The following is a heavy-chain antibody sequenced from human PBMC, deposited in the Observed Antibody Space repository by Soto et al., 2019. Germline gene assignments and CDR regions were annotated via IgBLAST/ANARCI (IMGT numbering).Heavy chain of an antibody. CDR3: ARRGGEWLSYYFDY. D-gene: IGHD3-3*01. Sequence: ASVKVSCKASGYTFTTYAISWLRQAPGQGLEWMGWISNYNGNAHYEQKFQGRVTMTTDTSTSTAYMELRSLRSDDTAVYYCARRGGEWLSYYFDYWGQGTLVTVSS. CDR2: ISNYNGNA. V-gene: IGHV1-18*04. CDR1: GYTFTTYA. J-gene: IGHJ4*02.